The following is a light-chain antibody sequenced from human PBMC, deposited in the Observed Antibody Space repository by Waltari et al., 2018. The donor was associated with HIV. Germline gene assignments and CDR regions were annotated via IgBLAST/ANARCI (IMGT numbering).Light chain of an antibody. CDR2: DVT. CDR3: SSYATNTTVI. CDR1: TSDVGGYDF. Sequence: QSALTQPASVSGSPGQSITISCTGTTSDVGGYDFVSWFQQHPGKAPHLLIYDVTSRSSGTSDRFSGSQSGATTSLTISGLQAEDEADYYCSSYATNTTVIFGGGTKVTVL. J-gene: IGLJ2*01. V-gene: IGLV2-14*03.